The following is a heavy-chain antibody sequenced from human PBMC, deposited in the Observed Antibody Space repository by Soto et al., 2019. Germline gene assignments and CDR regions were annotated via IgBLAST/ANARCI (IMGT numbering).Heavy chain of an antibody. CDR2: IGGDVGNT. CDR3: AQAIVSKLGEWYFDC. V-gene: IGHV3-23*01. D-gene: IGHD3-16*01. J-gene: IGHJ4*02. Sequence: EVQLLESGGGLVQPGGSLRLSCVASGFPFNIYAMNWVRQAPGRGLEWVATIGGDVGNTYYADSVKGRFTVSRDNSKNTLFLHMNSMRAADTAVYDCAQAIVSKLGEWYFDCWGQGSLVTVSS. CDR1: GFPFNIYA.